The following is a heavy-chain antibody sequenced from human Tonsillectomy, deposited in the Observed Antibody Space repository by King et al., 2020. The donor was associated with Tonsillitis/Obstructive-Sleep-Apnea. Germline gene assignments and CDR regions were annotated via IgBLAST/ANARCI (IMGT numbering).Heavy chain of an antibody. Sequence: VQLVESGGGLVQPGGSLRLSCAASGFTFRKYTMSWGRQAPGKGLEWVSGISDGGSNTYYADSVKGRFTISRHNSSNTLYLQMNSLGAEDTAVYYCAKATVAAADSLDYWGQGTLVTVSS. V-gene: IGHV3-23*04. CDR3: AKATVAAADSLDY. CDR2: ISDGGSNT. J-gene: IGHJ4*02. CDR1: GFTFRKYT. D-gene: IGHD6-13*01.